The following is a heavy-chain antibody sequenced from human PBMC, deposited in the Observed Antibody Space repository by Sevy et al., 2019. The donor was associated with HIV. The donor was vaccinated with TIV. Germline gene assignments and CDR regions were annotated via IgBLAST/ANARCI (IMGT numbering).Heavy chain of an antibody. CDR2: IYYSGGT. Sequence: SETLSLTCTVSGGSISRSTYYWGWIRQPPGKGLEWIASIYYSGGTYYNVSLESRVTISVDMSKNQFSLRLSSVTAADTAVYYCARHGGIAVATLDYWGQGTLVTVSS. D-gene: IGHD6-19*01. V-gene: IGHV4-39*01. J-gene: IGHJ4*02. CDR3: ARHGGIAVATLDY. CDR1: GGSISRSTYY.